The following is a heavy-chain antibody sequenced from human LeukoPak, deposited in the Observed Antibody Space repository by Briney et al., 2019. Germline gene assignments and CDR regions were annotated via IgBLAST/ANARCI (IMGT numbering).Heavy chain of an antibody. CDR2: ISSSGSTI. CDR3: ARDGDYGRNFGALDS. CDR1: GFTFSSYE. D-gene: IGHD4-23*01. Sequence: GGSLRLSCAASGFTFSSYEMNWVRQAPGKGLEWVSYISSSGSTIYYADSVGGRFTISRDNAKNSLSLQMDSLRAEDTAVYYCARDGDYGRNFGALDSWGQGTLVTVSS. J-gene: IGHJ4*02. V-gene: IGHV3-48*03.